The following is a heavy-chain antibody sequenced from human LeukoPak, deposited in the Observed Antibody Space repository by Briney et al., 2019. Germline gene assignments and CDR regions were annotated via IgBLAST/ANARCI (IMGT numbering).Heavy chain of an antibody. Sequence: PSETLSLTCTVSGGSISSYYWSWIRQPPGKGLEWIGYIYYSGSTNYNPSLKSRVTISVDTSKNQFSLKLSSVTAADAAVYYCARHRSVRGSWYGGGFDYWGQGTLVTVSS. CDR3: ARHRSVRGSWYGGGFDY. J-gene: IGHJ4*02. V-gene: IGHV4-59*08. D-gene: IGHD6-13*01. CDR2: IYYSGST. CDR1: GGSISSYY.